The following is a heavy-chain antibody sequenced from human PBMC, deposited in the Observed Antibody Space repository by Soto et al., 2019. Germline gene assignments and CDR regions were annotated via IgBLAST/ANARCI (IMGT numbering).Heavy chain of an antibody. CDR3: VRDRDLRDYYGMDV. Sequence: VGSLRLSCAGSGFAFSTYMMNWGRHAPGKGLEWIADISTNGRSKSYAASVRGRFTISRDNTKNSMYLQMNSLRDDDTAVYYCVRDRDLRDYYGMDVWGQGTTVTVSS. CDR1: GFAFSTYM. D-gene: IGHD3-10*01. V-gene: IGHV3-48*02. CDR2: ISTNGRSK. J-gene: IGHJ6*02.